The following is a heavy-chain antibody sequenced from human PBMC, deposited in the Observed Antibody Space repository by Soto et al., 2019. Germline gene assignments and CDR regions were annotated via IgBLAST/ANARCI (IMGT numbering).Heavy chain of an antibody. V-gene: IGHV3-74*01. D-gene: IGHD3-10*01. CDR2: INVDGSTT. J-gene: IGHJ4*02. CDR1: GFTFSSYW. CDR3: ARLNNYGSDY. Sequence: PGGSLRLSCAASGFTFSSYWMQWVRQAPGKGLVWVSRINVDGSTTIYADSVKGRFTISRDNAKNTLYLQMNSLRVEDTAVYYCARLNNYGSDYWGQGTLVTVSS.